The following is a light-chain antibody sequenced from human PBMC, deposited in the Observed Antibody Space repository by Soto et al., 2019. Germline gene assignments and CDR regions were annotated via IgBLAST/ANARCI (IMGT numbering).Light chain of an antibody. CDR3: AVWDDSLNGWV. CDR2: SNN. Sequence: QSVLTQPPSASGTPGQRVTISCSGSRSNIGSNTVNWYQQLPGTAPKLLIYSNNQRPSGVPVRFSGSKSGTSASLAISGLQSEDEAEYYCAVWDDSLNGWVFGGGTKVTV. V-gene: IGLV1-44*01. CDR1: RSNIGSNT. J-gene: IGLJ3*02.